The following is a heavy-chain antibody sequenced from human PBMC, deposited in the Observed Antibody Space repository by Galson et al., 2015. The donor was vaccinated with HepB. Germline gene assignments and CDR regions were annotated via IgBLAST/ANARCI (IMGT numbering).Heavy chain of an antibody. V-gene: IGHV3-66*01. D-gene: IGHD3-22*01. CDR2: IYSGGST. CDR1: GFTVSSNY. CDR3: ARVPYYYNSSGYYFDY. J-gene: IGHJ4*02. Sequence: SLRLSCAASGFTVSSNYMGWVRQAPGKGLEWVSVIYSGGSTYYADSVKGRFTISRDNSKSTLYLQMNSLRAEDTAVYYCARVPYYYNSSGYYFDYWGQGTLVTVSS.